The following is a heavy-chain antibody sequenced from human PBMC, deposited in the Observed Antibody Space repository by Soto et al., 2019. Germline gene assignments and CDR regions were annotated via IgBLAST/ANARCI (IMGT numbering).Heavy chain of an antibody. V-gene: IGHV1-2*02. J-gene: IGHJ3*02. CDR2: INPATGAA. Sequence: QLHLVQSGAVVKKPGASVTVSCSASGYPVTAYYMHWVRQAPGRGLEGMGGINPATGAAKYTPTFRGRVTMTGDTSTSTVFMELSGLTSEDTAVFYCARGGGVGVAGSAAFDMWGQGTLVTVSS. CDR3: ARGGGVGVAGSAAFDM. D-gene: IGHD3-3*01. CDR1: GYPVTAYY.